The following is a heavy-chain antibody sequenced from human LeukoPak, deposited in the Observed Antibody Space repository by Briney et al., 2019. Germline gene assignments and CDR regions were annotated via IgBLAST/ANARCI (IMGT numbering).Heavy chain of an antibody. CDR2: VNHSGNI. V-gene: IGHV4-34*01. D-gene: IGHD6-19*01. Sequence: SETLSLTCAVYGGSFSDYYWTWVRQSPGKGLEWIGEVNHSGNINDNPSLKSRVTISVDTSKNQFSLKLTSVTAADTAVYYCARRLWDTSGWYFDYWGQGSLVIVSS. CDR3: ARRLWDTSGWYFDY. J-gene: IGHJ4*02. CDR1: GGSFSDYY.